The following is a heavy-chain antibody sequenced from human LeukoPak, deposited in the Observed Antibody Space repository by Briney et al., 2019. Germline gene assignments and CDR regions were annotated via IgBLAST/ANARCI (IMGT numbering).Heavy chain of an antibody. V-gene: IGHV3-33*01. Sequence: PGRSLRLSCAASGFTFSSFGMHWVRQAPGKGLEWVAVIWYDGSNKYYADSVKGRFTISRDNSKNTLYLQMNSPRAEDTAVYYCASGRLNYFYAMDIWGQGTTVTVSS. CDR3: ASGRLNYFYAMDI. J-gene: IGHJ6*02. CDR1: GFTFSSFG. CDR2: IWYDGSNK.